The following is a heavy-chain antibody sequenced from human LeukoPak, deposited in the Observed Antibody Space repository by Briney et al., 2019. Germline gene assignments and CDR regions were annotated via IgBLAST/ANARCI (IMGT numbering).Heavy chain of an antibody. V-gene: IGHV5-51*01. D-gene: IGHD3-9*01. Sequence: GESLKISCKGSGYSFTSYWIGWVRQMPGKGLEWMGIIYPGDSDTRYSPSFQGQVTISADKSISTAYLQWSSLKASDTAMYYCARFRYFGFDGPFGPLGPYYFDCWGQGTLVTVSS. J-gene: IGHJ4*02. CDR1: GYSFTSYW. CDR3: ARFRYFGFDGPFGPLGPYYFDC. CDR2: IYPGDSDT.